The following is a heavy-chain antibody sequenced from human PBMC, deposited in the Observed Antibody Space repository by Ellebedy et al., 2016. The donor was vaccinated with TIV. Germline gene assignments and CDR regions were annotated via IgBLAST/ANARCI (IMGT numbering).Heavy chain of an antibody. CDR2: ISSDGNSR. CDR3: AREGGYSGYENFDY. J-gene: IGHJ4*02. V-gene: IGHV3-74*01. CDR1: GLTFSVYW. Sequence: PGGSLRLSCAASGLTFSVYWMNWVRQPPGKGLVWVSRISSDGNSRIYADSVKGRFTISRDNAKNTLYLQMNSLRAEDTAVYYCAREGGYSGYENFDYWGQGTLVTVSS. D-gene: IGHD5-12*01.